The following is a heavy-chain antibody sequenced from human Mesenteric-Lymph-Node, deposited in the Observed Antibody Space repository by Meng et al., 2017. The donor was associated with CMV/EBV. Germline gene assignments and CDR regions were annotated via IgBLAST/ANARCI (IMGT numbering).Heavy chain of an antibody. CDR2: INWNGGST. CDR3: ARGHYDSSGHYVY. CDR1: GFTFDDYG. J-gene: IGHJ4*02. D-gene: IGHD3-22*01. V-gene: IGHV3-20*04. Sequence: GESLKISCAASGFTFDDYGMSWVRQAPGKGLEWVSGINWNGGSTGYADSVKGRFTISRDNAKNSLYLRMNSLRAEDTALYYCARGHYDSSGHYVYWGQGTLVTVSS.